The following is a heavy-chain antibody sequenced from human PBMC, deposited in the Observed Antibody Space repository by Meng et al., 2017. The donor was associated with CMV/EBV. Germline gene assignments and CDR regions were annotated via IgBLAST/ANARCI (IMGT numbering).Heavy chain of an antibody. CDR2: IGTAGDP. D-gene: IGHD5-18*01. CDR1: GFTFSSYD. J-gene: IGHJ4*02. CDR3: ARGSRGYSYGESFFDY. V-gene: IGHV3-13*05. Sequence: VRLVGPGGGLVKPGGSLRCSCAASGFTFSSYDMHWVRQATGKGLEWVSAIGTAGDPYYPGSVKGRFTISRENAKNSLYLQMNSLRAGDTAVYYCARGSRGYSYGESFFDYWGQGTLVTVSS.